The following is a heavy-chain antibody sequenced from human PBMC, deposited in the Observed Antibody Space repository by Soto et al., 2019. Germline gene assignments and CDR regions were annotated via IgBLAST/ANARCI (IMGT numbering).Heavy chain of an antibody. V-gene: IGHV3-23*01. CDR1: GFTFSSYA. D-gene: IGHD2-15*01. CDR2: ISGSGGST. J-gene: IGHJ4*02. CDR3: AKDRSPYCSGGSCYSGPFDY. Sequence: GGSLRLSCAASGFTFSSYAMSWVRQAPGKGLEWVSAISGSGGSTYYADSVKGRFTISRDNSKNTLYLQMNGLRAEDTAVYYCAKDRSPYCSGGSCYSGPFDYWGQGTLVTVSS.